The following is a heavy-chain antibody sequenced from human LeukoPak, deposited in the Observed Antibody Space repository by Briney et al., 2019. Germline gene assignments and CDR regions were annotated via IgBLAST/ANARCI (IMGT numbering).Heavy chain of an antibody. J-gene: IGHJ6*03. V-gene: IGHV1-69*05. D-gene: IGHD3-16*01. CDR3: ARHGGSLLYYYYMDV. Sequence: GASVKVSCKASGGTFSSYAISWVRQAPGQGLEWMGGIIPIFGTANYAQKFQGRVTITTDESTSTAYMELSSLRSEDTAVYYCARHGGSLLYYYYMDVWGKGTTVTVSS. CDR2: IIPIFGTA. CDR1: GGTFSSYA.